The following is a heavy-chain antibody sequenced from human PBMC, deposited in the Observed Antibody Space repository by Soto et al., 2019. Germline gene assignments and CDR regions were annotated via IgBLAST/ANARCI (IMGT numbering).Heavy chain of an antibody. D-gene: IGHD3-22*01. J-gene: IGHJ4*02. CDR1: GGSVRSNNW. CDR3: ARGIAMKLVVHSDASDKYYLDS. CDR2: IHHSGST. Sequence: SETLSLTCAVSGGSVRSNNWGFWVRQPPGKGLEWIGEIHHSGSTNYNPSLKSRVTISVDTSKNQFSLKMTSVAAADTAMYYCARGIAMKLVVHSDASDKYYLDSWGQGTLVTVSS. V-gene: IGHV4-4*02.